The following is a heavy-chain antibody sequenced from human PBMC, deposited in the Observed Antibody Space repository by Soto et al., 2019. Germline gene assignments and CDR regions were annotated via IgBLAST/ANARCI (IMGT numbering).Heavy chain of an antibody. CDR3: ARVAVAGTRFDY. J-gene: IGHJ4*02. D-gene: IGHD6-19*01. CDR2: MYYSGST. Sequence: SETLSLTCTVSGGSISSGGYYWSWIRQHPGKGLEWIGYMYYSGSTYYNPSLKSRVTISVDKSKNQFSLKLSSVTAADTAVYYCARVAVAGTRFDYWGQGTLVTVSS. V-gene: IGHV4-31*03. CDR1: GGSISSGGYY.